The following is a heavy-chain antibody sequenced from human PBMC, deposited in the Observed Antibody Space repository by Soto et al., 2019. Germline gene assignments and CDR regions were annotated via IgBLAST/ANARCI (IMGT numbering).Heavy chain of an antibody. CDR2: IDWDDDK. Sequence: SGPTLVNPTQTLTLTCTFSGFSLRNSGMRVSWIRQPPGKALEWLARIDWDDDKFYSTSLRTRLTISKDTSKNQVVLTMTNMDPVDTATYYCAKTGTDGPWSDPWGQGTQVTVS. V-gene: IGHV2-70*04. D-gene: IGHD1-1*01. J-gene: IGHJ5*02. CDR1: GFSLRNSGMR. CDR3: AKTGTDGPWSDP.